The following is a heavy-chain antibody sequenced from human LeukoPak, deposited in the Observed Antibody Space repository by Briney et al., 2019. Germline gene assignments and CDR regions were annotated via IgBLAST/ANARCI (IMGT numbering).Heavy chain of an antibody. CDR1: GFTLSDCA. V-gene: IGHV3-73*01. J-gene: IGHJ4*02. CDR3: TRDGGSYSHLDN. Sequence: GGSLRLSCAASGFTLSDCAMHWVRQASGKGLEWVGLIRTKGANYATAYAASVKGRFIISRDDSSNMAYLQMNSLKNDDTAVYYCTRDGGSYSHLDNWGPGTRVTASS. CDR2: IRTKGANYAT. D-gene: IGHD1-26*01.